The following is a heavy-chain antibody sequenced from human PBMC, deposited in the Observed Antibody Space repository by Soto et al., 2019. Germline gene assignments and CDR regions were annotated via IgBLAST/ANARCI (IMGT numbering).Heavy chain of an antibody. J-gene: IGHJ6*02. CDR3: ARDRSTISAWGYYYYGMDV. CDR2: IYYSGST. V-gene: IGHV4-61*01. Sequence: PSETLSLTCTVSGGSVSSGSYYWSWIRQPPGKGLEWIGYIYYSGSTNYNPSLKSRVTISVDTSKNQFSLKLSSVTAADTAVYYCARDRSTISAWGYYYYGMDVWGQGTTVTVSS. D-gene: IGHD3-3*01. CDR1: GGSVSSGSYY.